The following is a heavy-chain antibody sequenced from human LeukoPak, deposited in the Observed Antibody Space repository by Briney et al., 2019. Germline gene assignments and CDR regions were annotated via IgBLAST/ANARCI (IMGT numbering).Heavy chain of an antibody. Sequence: SETLSLTCSVSGGSLSNYYWSWIRQPPGKGLEWIGRICYSGSTKYNPSLQSRVTISVDTSKNQFSLKLRSVTAADTAVYYCARVGYGGYDYWGQGTLVTVSS. J-gene: IGHJ4*02. CDR1: GGSLSNYY. CDR2: ICYSGST. CDR3: ARVGYGGYDY. V-gene: IGHV4-59*01. D-gene: IGHD5-12*01.